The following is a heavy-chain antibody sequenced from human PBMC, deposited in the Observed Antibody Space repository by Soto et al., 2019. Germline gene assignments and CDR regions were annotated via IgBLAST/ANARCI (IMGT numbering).Heavy chain of an antibody. CDR1: GFTFSSYE. Sequence: GGSLRLSCAASGFTFSSYEMNWVRQAPGKGLEWVSYISSSGSTIYYADSVKGRFTISRDNAKNPLYLQMNSLRAEDTAVYYCASCMIVHYYYGIDVWGQGTTVTVSS. CDR3: ASCMIVHYYYGIDV. J-gene: IGHJ6*02. CDR2: ISSSGSTI. D-gene: IGHD3-22*01. V-gene: IGHV3-48*03.